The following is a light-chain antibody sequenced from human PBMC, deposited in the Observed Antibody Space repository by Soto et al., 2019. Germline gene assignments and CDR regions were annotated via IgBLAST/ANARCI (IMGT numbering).Light chain of an antibody. CDR1: GLGKNY. Sequence: SYELTQPPSVTVSPGQTASITCSGDGLGKNYVWWYQQKPGQSPVMVMYQDTKRPSGIPERFSGSTSGNTATLTISGTQAVDEADFYCQAWDSNTPVIFGGGTKLTVL. V-gene: IGLV3-1*01. CDR3: QAWDSNTPVI. CDR2: QDT. J-gene: IGLJ2*01.